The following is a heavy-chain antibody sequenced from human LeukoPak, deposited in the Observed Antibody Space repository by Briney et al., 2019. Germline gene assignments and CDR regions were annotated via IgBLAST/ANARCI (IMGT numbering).Heavy chain of an antibody. J-gene: IGHJ4*02. CDR2: INPSGGST. Sequence: ASVKVFCKASGYTFTSYYMHWVRQAPGQGLEWMGIINPSGGSTSYAQKFQGRVTMTRDTSTSTVYMELSSLRSEDTAVYYCARDGNYYYDSSGYYGDDYWGQGTLVTVSS. D-gene: IGHD3-22*01. CDR1: GYTFTSYY. CDR3: ARDGNYYYDSSGYYGDDY. V-gene: IGHV1-46*01.